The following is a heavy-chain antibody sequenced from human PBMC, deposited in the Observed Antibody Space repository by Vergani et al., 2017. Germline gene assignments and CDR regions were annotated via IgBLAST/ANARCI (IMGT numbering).Heavy chain of an antibody. CDR1: GGSFSGYY. CDR3: AIGPSIAARTRFDY. J-gene: IGHJ4*02. Sequence: QVQLQQWGAGLLKPSETLSLTCAVYGGSFSGYYWSWIRQPPGKGLEWIGEIHHSGSTNYNPSLKSRVTISVDTSKNQFSLNLSPVTAADTAVYYCAIGPSIAARTRFDYWGQGTLVTVSS. D-gene: IGHD6-6*01. CDR2: IHHSGST. V-gene: IGHV4-34*01.